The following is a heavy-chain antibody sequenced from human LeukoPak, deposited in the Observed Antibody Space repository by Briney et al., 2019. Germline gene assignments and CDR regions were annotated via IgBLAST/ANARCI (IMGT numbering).Heavy chain of an antibody. CDR1: GYTFTGYY. D-gene: IGHD2-2*01. J-gene: IGHJ5*02. V-gene: IGHV1-2*02. CDR2: INPNSGGT. CDR3: ARDRLPAAMRQGYNWFDP. Sequence: GASVKVSCKASGYTFTGYYMHWVRQAPGQGLEWMGWINPNSGGTNYEQKFQDRVTMTRDTSISTAYMELSRLRSDDKAVYYCARDRLPAAMRQGYNWFDPWGQGTLVTVSS.